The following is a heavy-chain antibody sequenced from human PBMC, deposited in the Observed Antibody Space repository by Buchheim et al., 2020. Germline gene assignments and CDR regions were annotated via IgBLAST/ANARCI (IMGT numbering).Heavy chain of an antibody. V-gene: IGHV1-46*01. D-gene: IGHD2-21*02. CDR2: INPSGGST. CDR3: ARDPAYCGGDCYSNYFDY. Sequence: QVQLVQSGAEVKKPGASVKVSCKASGYTFTSYYMHWVRQAPGQGLEWMGIINPSGGSTSYAQRFQGRVTMTMDTSTSTFSMELSSLRSEDTAVYYCARDPAYCGGDCYSNYFDYWGQGTL. CDR1: GYTFTSYY. J-gene: IGHJ4*02.